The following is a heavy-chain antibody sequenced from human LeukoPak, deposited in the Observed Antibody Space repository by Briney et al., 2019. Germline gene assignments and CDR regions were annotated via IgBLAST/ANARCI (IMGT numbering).Heavy chain of an antibody. CDR3: ARSDNKQGRNQWYFDL. CDR1: GFTFSSYD. D-gene: IGHD6-19*01. Sequence: GGSLRLSCAASGFTFSSYDMHWVRQATGKGLEWVSAIGTAGDTYYPGSVKGRFTISRENAKNSLYLQMNSLRAEDTAVYYCARSDNKQGRNQWYFDLWGRGTLVTVSS. CDR2: IGTAGDT. J-gene: IGHJ2*01. V-gene: IGHV3-13*01.